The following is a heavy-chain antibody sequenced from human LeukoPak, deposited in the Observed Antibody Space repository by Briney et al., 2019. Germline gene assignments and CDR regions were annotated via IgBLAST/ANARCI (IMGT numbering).Heavy chain of an antibody. CDR3: AKGHCGGDCYSYFDY. V-gene: IGHV3-23*01. J-gene: IGHJ4*02. CDR1: GFTFSSYA. Sequence: GGSLRLSCAASGFTFSSYAMSWVRQAPGKGLEWVSAISGSGGSTYYADSVKGRFTISRDNSKNTLYLQMNSLRAEDTAVYYCAKGHCGGDCYSYFDYWGQGTLVTVSS. CDR2: ISGSGGST. D-gene: IGHD2-21*02.